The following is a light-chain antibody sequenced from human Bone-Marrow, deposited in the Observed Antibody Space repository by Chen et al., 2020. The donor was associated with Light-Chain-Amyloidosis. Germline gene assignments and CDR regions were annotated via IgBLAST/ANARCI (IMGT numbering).Light chain of an antibody. J-gene: IGKJ4*01. CDR3: QQYGTSPLT. V-gene: IGKV3-20*01. CDR2: GSS. CDR1: QTISSNY. Sequence: EIVLTQSPGTLSLSPGEGANLSCSASQTISSNYLTWYQQKFGQAPRLLIYGSSSRATGIPDRFPGSGSGTDFTLTINRLEPEDFAMYYCQQYGTSPLTFGGGTKVEIK.